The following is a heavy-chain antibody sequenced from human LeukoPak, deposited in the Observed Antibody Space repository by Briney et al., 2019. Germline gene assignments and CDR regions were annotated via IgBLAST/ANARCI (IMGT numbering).Heavy chain of an antibody. CDR2: INWNGGST. D-gene: IGHD1-1*01. V-gene: IGHV3-20*04. CDR3: ARDRDWNLFDY. J-gene: IGHJ4*02. Sequence: GGSLRLSCAASGFTFYDYGMSWVRQAPGKGLEWVSGINWNGGSTGYADSVKGRFTISRDNAKNTLYLQMNSLRAEDTAVYYCARDRDWNLFDYWGQGTLVTVSS. CDR1: GFTFYDYG.